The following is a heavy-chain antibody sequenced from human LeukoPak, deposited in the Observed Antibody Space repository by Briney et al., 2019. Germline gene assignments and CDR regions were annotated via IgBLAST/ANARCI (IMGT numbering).Heavy chain of an antibody. D-gene: IGHD2-2*01. CDR2: INHSGST. CDR3: ARGGRSTSSFDP. Sequence: SETLSLTCAVYGGSFSGYYWSWIRQPPGKGLEWIGEINHSGSTNYNPSLKSRVTISVDTSKNQFSLKLSSVTAADTAVYYCARGGRSTSSFDPWGQGTLVTVSS. CDR1: GGSFSGYY. V-gene: IGHV4-34*01. J-gene: IGHJ5*02.